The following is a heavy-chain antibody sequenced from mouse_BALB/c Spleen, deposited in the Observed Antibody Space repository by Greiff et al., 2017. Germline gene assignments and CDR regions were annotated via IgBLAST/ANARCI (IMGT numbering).Heavy chain of an antibody. Sequence: VQLQQSGAELAKPGASVKMSCKASGYTFTSYWMHWVKQRPGQGLEWIGYINPSTGYTEYNQKFKDKATLTADKSSSTAYMQLSSLTSEDSAVYYCARNWEGLWFAYWGQGTLVTVSA. J-gene: IGHJ3*01. CDR2: INPSTGYT. CDR1: GYTFTSYW. V-gene: IGHV1-7*01. CDR3: ARNWEGLWFAY. D-gene: IGHD4-1*01.